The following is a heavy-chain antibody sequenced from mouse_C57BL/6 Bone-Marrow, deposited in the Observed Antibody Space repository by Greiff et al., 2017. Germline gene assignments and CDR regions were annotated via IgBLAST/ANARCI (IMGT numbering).Heavy chain of an antibody. CDR2: INPNNGGT. CDR1: GYTFTDYN. V-gene: IGHV1-22*01. CDR3: ARGDYYGSSYERLDY. D-gene: IGHD1-1*01. Sequence: EVQLQQSGPELVKPGASVKMSCKASGYTFTDYNMHWVKQSHGKSLEWIGYINPNNGGTSYNQKFKGNATLTVTKSSSAAYMELRSLTSEDSAVYYCARGDYYGSSYERLDYWGQGTTLTVSS. J-gene: IGHJ2*01.